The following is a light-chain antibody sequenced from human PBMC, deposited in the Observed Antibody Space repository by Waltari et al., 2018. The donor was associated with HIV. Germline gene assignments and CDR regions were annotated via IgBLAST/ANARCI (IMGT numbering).Light chain of an antibody. CDR1: ALPNQY. Sequence: SYEVTQPPSVSVSPGQTARITCSGDALPNQYAYWYQQKPGQAPVLVIDKDSERPSGIPERFSGSSSGTTVTLTISGVQAEDEADYYCQSADNSGTFVIFGGGTKLTVL. V-gene: IGLV3-25*03. CDR3: QSADNSGTFVI. CDR2: KDS. J-gene: IGLJ2*01.